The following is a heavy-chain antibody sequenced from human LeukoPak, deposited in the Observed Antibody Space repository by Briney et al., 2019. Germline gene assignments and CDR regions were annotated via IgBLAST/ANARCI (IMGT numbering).Heavy chain of an antibody. J-gene: IGHJ4*02. Sequence: GGSLRLSCAASGFTFSSYGMNWVRQAPGKGLEWVAVISYDGSNKYYADSVKGRFTISRDNSKNTLYLQMNSLRAEDTAVYYCARDNYYDSSGYLDYWGQGTLVTVSS. V-gene: IGHV3-30*03. D-gene: IGHD3-22*01. CDR2: ISYDGSNK. CDR1: GFTFSSYG. CDR3: ARDNYYDSSGYLDY.